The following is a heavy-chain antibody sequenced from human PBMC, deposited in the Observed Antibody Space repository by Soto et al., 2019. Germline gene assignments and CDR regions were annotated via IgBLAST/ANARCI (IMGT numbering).Heavy chain of an antibody. J-gene: IGHJ5*02. Sequence: SETLSLTCAVYGGSFSGYYWSWIRQPPGKGLEWIGEINHSGSTNYNPSLKSRVTISVDTSKNQFSLKLTSVTAADTALYYCATQVVGGTYVKSLLPSGPGTLGTVSS. CDR1: GGSFSGYY. CDR2: INHSGST. CDR3: ATQVVGGTYVKSLLP. V-gene: IGHV4-34*01. D-gene: IGHD1-26*01.